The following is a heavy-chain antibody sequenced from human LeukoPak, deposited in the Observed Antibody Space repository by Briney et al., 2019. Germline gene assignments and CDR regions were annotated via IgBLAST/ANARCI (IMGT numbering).Heavy chain of an antibody. V-gene: IGHV3-7*01. CDR2: IKEDGSEK. CDR1: GFTFSRYW. Sequence: PGGSLRLSCAASGFTFSRYWMSWVRQAPGKGLEWVANIKEDGSEKYYVDSVKGRFTISRDNAKSSLFLQMNSLRAEDTAVYCRATDRPTDMGGQGTLVTVSS. CDR3: ATDRPTDM. J-gene: IGHJ4*02.